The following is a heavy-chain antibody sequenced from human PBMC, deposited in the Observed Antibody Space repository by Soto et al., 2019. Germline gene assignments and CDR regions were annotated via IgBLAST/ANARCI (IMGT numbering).Heavy chain of an antibody. CDR1: GFSFINYN. CDR2: ITDSSDTV. J-gene: IGHJ4*02. V-gene: IGHV3-48*02. CDR3: ARDFGHGYYLDY. D-gene: IGHD3-3*01. Sequence: GGSLRLSCVASGFSFINYNINCFRQAPGKGLEWVSYITDSSDTVHYADSVRGRFTISRDNAESSLYLQMNSLRDEDTAVYFCARDFGHGYYLDYWGRGTLVTVSS.